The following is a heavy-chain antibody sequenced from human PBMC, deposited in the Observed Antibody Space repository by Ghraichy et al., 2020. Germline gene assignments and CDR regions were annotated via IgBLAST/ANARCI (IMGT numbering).Heavy chain of an antibody. J-gene: IGHJ5*02. V-gene: IGHV3-23*01. CDR1: GFTFSSYA. CDR2: IGSSGGNT. CDR3: AKAWGYCSGGPCPPYNWFDP. Sequence: GVLRLSCAASGFTFSSYAMTWVRQTPGKGLEWVSSIGSSGGNTYHADSVKGRFTISRDNSKNTLYLQMNSLRVEDAAVYYCAKAWGYCSGGPCPPYNWFDPWGQGTLVTVSS. D-gene: IGHD2-15*01.